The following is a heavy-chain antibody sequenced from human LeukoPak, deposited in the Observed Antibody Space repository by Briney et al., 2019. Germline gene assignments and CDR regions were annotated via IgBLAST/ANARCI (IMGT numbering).Heavy chain of an antibody. V-gene: IGHV3-66*01. J-gene: IGHJ6*02. Sequence: PGGSLRLSCAASGFTVSSNYMSWVRQAPGKGLEWVSVIYSGGSTYYADSVKGRFTISRDNSKNTMYLQMNSLRAEDTAVYYCARDLTELEPNEYYYYGMDVWGQGTTVTVSS. D-gene: IGHD1-1*01. CDR1: GFTVSSNY. CDR3: ARDLTELEPNEYYYYGMDV. CDR2: IYSGGST.